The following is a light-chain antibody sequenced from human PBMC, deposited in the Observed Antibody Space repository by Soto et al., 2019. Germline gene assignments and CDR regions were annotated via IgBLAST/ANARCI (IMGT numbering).Light chain of an antibody. J-gene: IGLJ2*01. CDR1: SSDVGGYNY. CDR3: SSYARSTTVV. V-gene: IGLV2-14*01. CDR2: YVS. Sequence: QSALTQPASVSGSPGPSITISCTGTSSDVGGYNYVSWYQQHPGKAPKLMVYYVSNRPLGVSNRFSGSYSGNTASVTISGLQAEYEAYYYCSSYARSTTVVFGGGSKPTVL.